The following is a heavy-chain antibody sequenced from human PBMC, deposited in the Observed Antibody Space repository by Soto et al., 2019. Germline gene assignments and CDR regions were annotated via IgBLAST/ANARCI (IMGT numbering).Heavy chain of an antibody. CDR2: ISYDGSNK. D-gene: IGHD2-2*01. Sequence: QVQLVESGGGVVQPGRSLRLSCAASGFTFSSYAMHWVRQAPGKGLEWVAVISYDGSNKYYADSVKGRFTISRDNSKNTLYLQMNSLRAEDTAVYYCARQIGEVPFDYWGQGTLVTVSS. CDR1: GFTFSSYA. V-gene: IGHV3-30-3*01. J-gene: IGHJ4*02. CDR3: ARQIGEVPFDY.